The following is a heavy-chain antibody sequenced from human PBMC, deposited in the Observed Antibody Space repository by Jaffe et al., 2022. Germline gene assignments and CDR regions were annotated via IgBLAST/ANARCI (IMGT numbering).Heavy chain of an antibody. D-gene: IGHD6-19*01. CDR3: ARALYSSGFDAFDI. CDR1: GGSISSYY. J-gene: IGHJ3*02. CDR2: IYYSGST. V-gene: IGHV4-59*01. Sequence: QVQLQESGPGLVKPSETLSLTCTVSGGSISSYYWSWIRQPPGKGLEWIGYIYYSGSTNYNPSLKSRVTISVDTSKNQFSLKLSSVTAADTAVYYCARALYSSGFDAFDIWGQGTMVTVSS.